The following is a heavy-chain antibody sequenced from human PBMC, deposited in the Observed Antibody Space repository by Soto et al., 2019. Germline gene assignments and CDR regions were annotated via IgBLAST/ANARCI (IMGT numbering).Heavy chain of an antibody. V-gene: IGHV3-53*01. Sequence: GGSLRLSCAASGFSVSSSHMNWVRQAPGKGPEWVSVIYSGGSTYYAVSVKGRFTISRDNSKNTVYLQMNSLNTEDTAVYYCATGLLRYYAYWGHGTLVTVSS. CDR1: GFSVSSSH. CDR3: ATGLLRYYAY. CDR2: IYSGGST. D-gene: IGHD3-9*01. J-gene: IGHJ4*01.